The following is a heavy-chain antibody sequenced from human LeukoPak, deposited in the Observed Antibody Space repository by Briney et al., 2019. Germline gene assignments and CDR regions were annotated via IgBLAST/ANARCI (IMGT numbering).Heavy chain of an antibody. J-gene: IGHJ4*02. Sequence: SQTPSLTCTVSGGSISSYYWSWIRQPPGKGLEWIGYIYYSGSTNYNPSLKSRVTISVDTSKNQFSLKLSSVTAADTAVYYCASGITIFGVSLDYWGQGTLVTVSS. CDR1: GGSISSYY. V-gene: IGHV4-59*01. D-gene: IGHD3-3*01. CDR3: ASGITIFGVSLDY. CDR2: IYYSGST.